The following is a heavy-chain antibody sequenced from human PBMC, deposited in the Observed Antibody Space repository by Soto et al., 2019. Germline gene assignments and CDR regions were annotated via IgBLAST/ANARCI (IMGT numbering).Heavy chain of an antibody. D-gene: IGHD3-10*01. J-gene: IGHJ4*02. CDR2: ISYDGSNK. CDR3: VGGQYYFDY. CDR1: GFPFSSYG. V-gene: IGHV3-30*03. Sequence: QVQLVESGGGVVQPGRSLRLSCAASGFPFSSYGMHWVREAPGKELEWVAVISYDGSNKYYADSVKGRFTMSRDNSASTLYLQMNSLRPEDTALYYCVGGQYYFDYRGQGTLVTVSP.